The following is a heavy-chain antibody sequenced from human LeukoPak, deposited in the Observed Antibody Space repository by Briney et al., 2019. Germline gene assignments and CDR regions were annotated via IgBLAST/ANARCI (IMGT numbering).Heavy chain of an antibody. D-gene: IGHD4-17*01. CDR3: ARDPTSMVTMGDY. Sequence: PGGSLRLPCAASGLTVSTNYFSWVRQAPGKGLEWVSVIYADGRTYYADSVKGRFTISRDNSKNTLSLQMNRLRAEDTAVYYCARDPTSMVTMGDYWGQGTLVTVSS. CDR2: IYADGRT. V-gene: IGHV3-53*01. J-gene: IGHJ4*02. CDR1: GLTVSTNY.